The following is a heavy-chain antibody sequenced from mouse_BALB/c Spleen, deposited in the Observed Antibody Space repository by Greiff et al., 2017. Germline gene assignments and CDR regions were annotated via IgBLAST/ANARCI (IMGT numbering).Heavy chain of an antibody. J-gene: IGHJ1*01. CDR1: GFTFSSYG. V-gene: IGHV5-6-3*01. CDR3: GREDYDTSSSDFDV. Sequence: DVKLVESGGGLVQPGGSLKLSCAASGFTFSSYGMSWVRQTPGNRLELVAIINSNGGSTYYPDSVKGRFTISRDNAKNTLYLQMSSLKSEDTAMYSCGREDYDTSSSDFDVWGAGTTVTVSS. CDR2: INSNGGST. D-gene: IGHD1-1*01.